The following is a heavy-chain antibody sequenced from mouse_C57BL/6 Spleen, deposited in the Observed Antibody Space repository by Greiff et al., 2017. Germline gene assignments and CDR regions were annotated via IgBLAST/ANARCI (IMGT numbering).Heavy chain of an antibody. J-gene: IGHJ4*01. CDR3: AREITTVVTGAMGY. D-gene: IGHD1-1*01. CDR1: GYTFTSYG. V-gene: IGHV1-81*01. Sequence: VQLQQSGAELARPGASVKLSCKASGYTFTSYGISWVKQRTGQGLEWIGEIYPRSGNTYYNEKFKGKATLTADKSSSTAYMELRSLTSEDSAVYFFAREITTVVTGAMGYWGHGTSVTVSS. CDR2: IYPRSGNT.